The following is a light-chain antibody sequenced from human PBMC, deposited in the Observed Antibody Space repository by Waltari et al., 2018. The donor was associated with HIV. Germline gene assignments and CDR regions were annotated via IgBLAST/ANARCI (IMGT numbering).Light chain of an antibody. Sequence: QSALTQPASVSGSPGQSITVSCPGTSSDVGAYDFVSWYQQTPGTAPKLVIYEVSYRPSGISNRFSGSKSGNTASLTISGLQPEDEAVYFCTSYVSSSTPVFGRGTKVTVL. CDR2: EVS. CDR1: SSDVGAYDF. CDR3: TSYVSSSTPV. J-gene: IGLJ3*02. V-gene: IGLV2-14*01.